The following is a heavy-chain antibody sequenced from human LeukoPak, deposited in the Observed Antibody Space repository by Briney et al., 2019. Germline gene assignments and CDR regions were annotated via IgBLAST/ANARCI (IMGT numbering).Heavy chain of an antibody. D-gene: IGHD5-12*01. CDR1: GGSFSGYY. J-gene: IGHJ6*03. CDR3: ARTNYLVATITRYYYYYMDV. Sequence: SETLSLTCAVYGGSFSGYYWSWIRQPPGKGLEWIGEINHSGSTNYNPSLKSRVTISVDTSKNQFSLKLSSVTAADTAVYYCARTNYLVATITRYYYYYMDVWGKGTTVTVSS. CDR2: INHSGST. V-gene: IGHV4-34*01.